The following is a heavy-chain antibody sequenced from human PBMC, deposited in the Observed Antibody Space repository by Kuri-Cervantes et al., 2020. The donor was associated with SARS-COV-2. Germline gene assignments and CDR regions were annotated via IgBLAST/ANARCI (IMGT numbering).Heavy chain of an antibody. D-gene: IGHD6-6*01. Sequence: ESLKISCTVSGYSISSGYYWGWIRQPPGKGLEWTGSIYHSGSTYYNPSLKSRVTISVDTSKNQFSLKLSSVTAADTAVYYCARVARLVSYYFDYWGQGTRSPSPQ. CDR3: ARVARLVSYYFDY. V-gene: IGHV4-38-2*02. J-gene: IGHJ4*02. CDR1: GYSISSGYY. CDR2: IYHSGST.